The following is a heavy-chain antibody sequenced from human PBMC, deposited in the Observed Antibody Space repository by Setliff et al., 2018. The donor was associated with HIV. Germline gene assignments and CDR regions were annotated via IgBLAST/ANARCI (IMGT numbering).Heavy chain of an antibody. D-gene: IGHD1-7*01. J-gene: IGHJ3*02. CDR3: AKDGDYSNWDYDAFDI. V-gene: IGHV3-30*02. CDR1: GFTFSAHG. CDR2: INYDESYE. Sequence: PGESLTISCAASGFTFSAHGMHWVRQAPGKGLEWVAFINYDESYEYYADSVKGRVTISRDNSKNTVDLQMNSLRAEDTAVYYCAKDGDYSNWDYDAFDIWGQGTMVTVSS.